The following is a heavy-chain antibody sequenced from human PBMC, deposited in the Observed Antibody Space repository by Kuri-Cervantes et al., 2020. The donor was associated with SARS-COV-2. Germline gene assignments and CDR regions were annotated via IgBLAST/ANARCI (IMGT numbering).Heavy chain of an antibody. Sequence: GGSLRLSCAASGFTFSSYAMHWVRQAPGKGLEWVSSISSSSSYIYYADSVSGRFTISRDNAKNSLYLQMNSLRAEDTAVYYCATGIAEGSYLSAAFDIWGQGTMVTVSS. J-gene: IGHJ3*02. CDR2: ISSSSSYI. CDR3: ATGIAEGSYLSAAFDI. CDR1: GFTFSSYA. D-gene: IGHD3-16*02. V-gene: IGHV3-21*01.